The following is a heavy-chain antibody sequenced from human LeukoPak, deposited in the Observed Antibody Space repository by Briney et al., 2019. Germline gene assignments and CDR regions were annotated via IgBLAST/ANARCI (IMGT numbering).Heavy chain of an antibody. D-gene: IGHD4-17*01. CDR3: TTGFPNYGDYRGYFQH. Sequence: GVSLRLSCAASGFTFTNAWMSWVRQAPGKGLEWVGRIKRKADGRTTDCAAPVKGRFTISGDDSKNTLYLQMNNLKTEDTAVYYCTTGFPNYGDYRGYFQHWGQGTLVTVAS. CDR1: GFTFTNAW. V-gene: IGHV3-15*01. J-gene: IGHJ1*01. CDR2: IKRKADGRTT.